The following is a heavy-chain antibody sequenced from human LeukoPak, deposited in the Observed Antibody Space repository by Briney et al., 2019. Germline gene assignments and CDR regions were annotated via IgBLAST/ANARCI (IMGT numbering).Heavy chain of an antibody. CDR3: ARDSGRSGYSGYAILGEAFDI. Sequence: GASVKVSCKASGGTFSSYAISWVRQAPGQGLEWMGGIIPIFGTANYAQKFQGRVTVTADESTSTAYMELSSLRSEDTAVYYCARDSGRSGYSGYAILGEAFDIWGQGTMVTVSS. CDR2: IIPIFGTA. D-gene: IGHD5-12*01. V-gene: IGHV1-69*13. J-gene: IGHJ3*02. CDR1: GGTFSSYA.